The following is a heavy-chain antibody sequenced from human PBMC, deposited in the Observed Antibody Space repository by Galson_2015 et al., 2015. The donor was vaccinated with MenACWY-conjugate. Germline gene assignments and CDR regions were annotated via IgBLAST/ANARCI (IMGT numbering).Heavy chain of an antibody. Sequence: SLRLSCAASGFSFSDYGIHWVRQAPSKGLEWVAYIHYDGSSEDYMDSVKGRFTISRDNSKNTVFLQMNSLRAEDTAVYYCVKDRYYHFDYWGQGTLVAVSS. CDR2: IHYDGSSE. J-gene: IGHJ4*02. CDR1: GFSFSDYG. CDR3: VKDRYYHFDY. D-gene: IGHD3-22*01. V-gene: IGHV3-30*02.